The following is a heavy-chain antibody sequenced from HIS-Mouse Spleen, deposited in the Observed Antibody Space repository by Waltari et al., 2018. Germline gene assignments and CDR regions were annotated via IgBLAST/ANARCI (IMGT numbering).Heavy chain of an antibody. J-gene: IGHJ4*02. CDR1: GSTFRRYA. Sequence: QVQLVESGGAVVQPGRSLRLACAPSGSTFRRYALDWVGQAPGKGLEWVAVISYDGSNKYYADSVKGRFTISRDNSKNTLYLQMNSLRAEDTAVYYCARDLSYYDSSGYDYWGQGTLVTVSS. CDR2: ISYDGSNK. V-gene: IGHV3-30-3*01. D-gene: IGHD3-22*01. CDR3: ARDLSYYDSSGYDY.